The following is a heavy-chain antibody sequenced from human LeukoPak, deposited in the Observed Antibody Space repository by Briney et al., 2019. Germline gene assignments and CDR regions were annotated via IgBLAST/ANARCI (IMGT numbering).Heavy chain of an antibody. V-gene: IGHV3-48*01. Sequence: GSLRLSCAASGFTFDTYIMTWVRQAPGKGLDWISPITSSGITYSSESVKGRFTIFRDNAKNSLYLQMNTLRVEDTAVYYCARYSVGLGPVYYYYAMDVWGQGTTVIVSS. CDR1: GFTFDTYI. CDR2: ITSSGIT. CDR3: ARYSVGLGPVYYYYAMDV. J-gene: IGHJ6*02. D-gene: IGHD1-26*01.